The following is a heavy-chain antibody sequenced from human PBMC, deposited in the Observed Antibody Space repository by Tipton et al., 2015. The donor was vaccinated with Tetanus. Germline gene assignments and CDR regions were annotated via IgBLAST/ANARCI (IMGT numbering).Heavy chain of an antibody. V-gene: IGHV4-39*01. J-gene: IGHJ5*02. Sequence: LRLSCTVSGGSITSGTYYWGWIRQPPGKGLEWIGNIYYSGTTYYNSPLKSRVTIPLDTSKNQFSLKMTSVTAADTAVYYCARQADNWFDPWGQGTLVAVSS. CDR3: ARQADNWFDP. CDR1: GGSITSGTYY. CDR2: IYYSGTT.